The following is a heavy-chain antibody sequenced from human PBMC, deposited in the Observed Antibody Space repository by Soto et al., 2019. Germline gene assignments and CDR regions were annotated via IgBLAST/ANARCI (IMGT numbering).Heavy chain of an antibody. V-gene: IGHV3-23*01. J-gene: IGHJ6*02. CDR1: GFTFSSYA. Sequence: EVQLLESGGGLVQPGGSLRLSCAASGFTFSSYAMSWVRQAPGKGLEWVSAISGSGGSTYYADSVKGRFTISRDNSKNTLYLQMNSLRAEDTAVYYCAKDHYLTMVRGVIKVPTNYGMDVWGQGTTVTVSS. CDR3: AKDHYLTMVRGVIKVPTNYGMDV. CDR2: ISGSGGST. D-gene: IGHD3-10*01.